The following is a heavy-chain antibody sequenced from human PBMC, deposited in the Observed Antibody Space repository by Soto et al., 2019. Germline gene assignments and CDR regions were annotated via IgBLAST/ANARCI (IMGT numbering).Heavy chain of an antibody. CDR2: ISYDGSNK. V-gene: IGHV3-30*18. Sequence: GGSLRLSCAASGFTFSSYGMHWVRQAPGKGLEWVAVISYDGSNKYYADSVKGRFTISRDNSKNTLYLQMNSLRAEDTAVYYCAKDTSGGYWNYDHLDYWGQGTLVTVSS. J-gene: IGHJ4*02. CDR1: GFTFSSYG. D-gene: IGHD1-7*01. CDR3: AKDTSGGYWNYDHLDY.